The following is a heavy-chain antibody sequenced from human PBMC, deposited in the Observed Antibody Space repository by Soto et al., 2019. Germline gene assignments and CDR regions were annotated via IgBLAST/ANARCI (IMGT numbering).Heavy chain of an antibody. J-gene: IGHJ4*02. CDR1: GFTFSNNA. Sequence: QVQLVESGGGVVQPGRSLRLSCVASGFTFSNNAMHWVRQAPGKGLEWVAVISYDGSDKYYADSVKGRFTISRDNFKNTLSLQMNCLRAEDTAVSYCAKDRSFSWSLDYWGQGTLVTVSS. V-gene: IGHV3-30*18. D-gene: IGHD6-13*01. CDR3: AKDRSFSWSLDY. CDR2: ISYDGSDK.